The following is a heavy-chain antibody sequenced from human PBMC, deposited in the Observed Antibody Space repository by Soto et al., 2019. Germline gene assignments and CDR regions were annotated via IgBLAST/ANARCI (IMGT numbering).Heavy chain of an antibody. CDR2: IMPVFPTP. J-gene: IGHJ6*02. V-gene: IGHV1-69*05. CDR3: ARDKDRLQLGGNYYYIFDV. Sequence: QVQLVQSGAEVKKPGSSVKVSCKASGGTFSTSAISWVRQAPGQGLEWVGGIMPVFPTPDYAQNFQGRAPXTXTXTTTTAYLELTSLRADDTAVYYCARDKDRLQLGGNYYYIFDVWGQGTATTVSS. D-gene: IGHD1-1*01. CDR1: GGTFSTSA.